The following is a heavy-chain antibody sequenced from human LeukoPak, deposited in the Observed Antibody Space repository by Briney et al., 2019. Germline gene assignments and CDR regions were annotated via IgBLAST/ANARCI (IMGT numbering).Heavy chain of an antibody. V-gene: IGHV5-51*01. J-gene: IGHJ4*02. CDR1: GYSFTSYW. CDR2: IYPGDSDT. D-gene: IGHD5-12*01. CDR3: ARGLYSGYYMSGY. Sequence: GESLKISCKGSGYSFTSYWIGWVRQMPGKGLEWMGIIYPGDSDTIYSPSFQGQVTISADKSMSTAYLQWTSLKASDTAIYYCARGLYSGYYMSGYWGQGTRVTVSS.